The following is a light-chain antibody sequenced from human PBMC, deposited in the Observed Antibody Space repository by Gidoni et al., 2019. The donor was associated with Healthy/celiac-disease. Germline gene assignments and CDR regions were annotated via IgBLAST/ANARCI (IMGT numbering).Light chain of an antibody. Sequence: IVMTQSPLSLPVTPGEPASISCRSSQSLLHSNGSNYLDWYLQKQGQSPQLLIYLGSNRASGVHERFSGSGSGTDFTLKISRVEAEDVGVYYCMQAIQTPWAFGQGTKVEIK. CDR2: LGS. CDR1: QSLLHSNGSNY. J-gene: IGKJ1*01. V-gene: IGKV2-28*01. CDR3: MQAIQTPWA.